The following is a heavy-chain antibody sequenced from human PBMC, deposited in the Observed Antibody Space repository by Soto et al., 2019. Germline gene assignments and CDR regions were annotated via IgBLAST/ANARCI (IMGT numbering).Heavy chain of an antibody. Sequence: LSLTCTLSGASISSGGYSWSWIRQPPGKGLEWIGYIYHSGSTYYNLSLKSRVTISVVRSKNQFSLKLSSVTAADTAVYYCARVPGPWGQGTLVTVSS. V-gene: IGHV4-30-2*01. CDR3: ARVPGP. CDR2: IYHSGST. CDR1: GASISSGGYS. J-gene: IGHJ5*02. D-gene: IGHD7-27*01.